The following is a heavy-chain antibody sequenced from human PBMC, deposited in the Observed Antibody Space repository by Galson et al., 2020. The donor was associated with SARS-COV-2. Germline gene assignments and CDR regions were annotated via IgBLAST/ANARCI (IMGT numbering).Heavy chain of an antibody. V-gene: IGHV3-33*01. CDR3: ARDLYGSGKYVDY. CDR2: IWYDGSHK. Sequence: GESLKISCAASGFTFSSYGIHWVRQAPGKGLEWVAVIWYDGSHKYYADSVKGRFTISRDDSKNTMYLQMNSLRAEDTAVYYCARDLYGSGKYVDYWGQGTLVTFSS. J-gene: IGHJ4*02. D-gene: IGHD3-10*01. CDR1: GFTFSSYG.